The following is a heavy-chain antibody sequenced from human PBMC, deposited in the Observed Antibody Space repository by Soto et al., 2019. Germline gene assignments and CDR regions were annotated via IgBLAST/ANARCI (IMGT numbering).Heavy chain of an antibody. CDR1: GFTFDDYA. Sequence: PGGSLRLSCAASGFTFDDYAMHWVRQAPGKGLEWVSGISWNSGSIGYADSVKGRFTISRDNAKNSLYLQMNSLRAEDTALYYCAKDNHRGAATHWGQGTLVTVSS. CDR3: AKDNHRGAATH. J-gene: IGHJ4*02. CDR2: ISWNSGSI. D-gene: IGHD6-13*01. V-gene: IGHV3-9*01.